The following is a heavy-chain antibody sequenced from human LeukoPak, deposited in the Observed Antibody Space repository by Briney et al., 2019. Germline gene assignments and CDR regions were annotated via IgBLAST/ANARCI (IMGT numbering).Heavy chain of an antibody. CDR2: ISSSSSYT. V-gene: IGHV3-11*06. CDR3: ARGGIAVAGTYYFDY. CDR1: GFTFSDYY. J-gene: IGHJ4*02. D-gene: IGHD6-19*01. Sequence: GGSLRLSCAASGFTFSDYYMSWIRQAPGKGLEWVPYISSSSSYTNYADSVKGRFTISRDNAKNSLYLQMNSLRAEDTAVYYCARGGIAVAGTYYFDYWGQGTLVTVSS.